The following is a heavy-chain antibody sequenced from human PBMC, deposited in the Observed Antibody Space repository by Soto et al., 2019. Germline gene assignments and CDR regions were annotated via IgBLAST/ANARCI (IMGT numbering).Heavy chain of an antibody. J-gene: IGHJ6*02. CDR3: TRILWSSRRDALDI. D-gene: IGHD2-21*01. CDR2: IGTSGTPT. V-gene: IGHV3-23*01. Sequence: DVQLLESGGDLVQPGGSLRLSCIASGFTFRSYAMAWVRQAPGEDLEWVSAIGTSGTPTLYADSVKSRFSISRDDPRNTVSLQMNSLGVEDTATYYCTRILWSSRRDALDIWGQGTTVTVSS. CDR1: GFTFRSYA.